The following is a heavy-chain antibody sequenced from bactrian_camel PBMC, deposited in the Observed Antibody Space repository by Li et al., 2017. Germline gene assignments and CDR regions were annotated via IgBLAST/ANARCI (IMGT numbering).Heavy chain of an antibody. J-gene: IGHJ4*01. Sequence: VQLVESGGASVQPGESLTLSCAASGYTYSSNCMGWFRQAPGEEREGVATIYTGSNKTYYADSVKGRFTISQDEAKSTIYLQKNNLKAEDTAMYYCATRRSYRFGHSCLREGDIDTWGQGTQVTVS. D-gene: IGHD1*01. V-gene: IGHV3-2*01. CDR3: ATRRSYRFGHSCLREGDIDT. CDR2: IYTGSNKT. CDR1: GYTYSSNC.